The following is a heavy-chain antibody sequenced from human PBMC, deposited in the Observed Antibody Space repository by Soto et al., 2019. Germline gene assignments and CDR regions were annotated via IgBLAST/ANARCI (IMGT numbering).Heavy chain of an antibody. D-gene: IGHD2-21*02. CDR2: IIPIFGTA. CDR1: GGTFSSYA. V-gene: IGHV1-69*13. Sequence: GASVKVSCKASGGTFSSYAISWVRQAPGQGLEWMGGIIPIFGTANYAQKFQGRVTITADESTSTAYMELSSLRSEDTAVYYCARDDCGGDCRGGNWFDPWGQGTLVTVSS. J-gene: IGHJ5*02. CDR3: ARDDCGGDCRGGNWFDP.